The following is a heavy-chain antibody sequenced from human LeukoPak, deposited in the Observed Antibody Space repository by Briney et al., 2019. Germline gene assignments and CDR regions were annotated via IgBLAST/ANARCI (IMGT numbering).Heavy chain of an antibody. V-gene: IGHV4-39*07. CDR3: ARVWTTGYYGMDV. Sequence: NSSETLSLTCTVSGGSISSSSYYWGWIRQPPGKGLEWIGSIYYSGSTYYNPSLKSRVTISVDTSKNQFSLKLSSVTAADTAVYYCARVWTTGYYGMDVWGQGTTVTVSS. D-gene: IGHD3/OR15-3a*01. CDR1: GGSISSSSYY. CDR2: IYYSGST. J-gene: IGHJ6*02.